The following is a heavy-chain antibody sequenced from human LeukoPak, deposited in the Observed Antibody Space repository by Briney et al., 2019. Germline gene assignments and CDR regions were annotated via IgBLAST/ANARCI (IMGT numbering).Heavy chain of an antibody. CDR2: ISYDGSNK. J-gene: IGHJ4*02. CDR1: GFTFSSYA. Sequence: PGGSLRLSCAASGFTFSSYAMHWVRQAPGKGLEWVAVISYDGSNKYYADSVKGRFTISRDNSKNTLYLQMNSLRSDDTAVYYCARLPYYYDSSGYSRRVDYWGQGTLVTVSS. D-gene: IGHD3-22*01. CDR3: ARLPYYYDSSGYSRRVDY. V-gene: IGHV3-30-3*01.